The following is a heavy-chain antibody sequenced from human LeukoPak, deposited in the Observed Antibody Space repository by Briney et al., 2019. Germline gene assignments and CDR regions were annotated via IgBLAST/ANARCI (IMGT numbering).Heavy chain of an antibody. D-gene: IGHD5-18*01. CDR3: AKGGGSRYGYYFDY. Sequence: GGSLTLSCAASGFTFDDYAMHWVRQAPGRGLEWLSGISWNSGSIAYADSVKGRFTISRDNAKNSLYLQMSSLRAEYMALYYCAKGGGSRYGYYFDYWGQGTLVTVSS. J-gene: IGHJ4*02. V-gene: IGHV3-9*03. CDR1: GFTFDDYA. CDR2: ISWNSGSI.